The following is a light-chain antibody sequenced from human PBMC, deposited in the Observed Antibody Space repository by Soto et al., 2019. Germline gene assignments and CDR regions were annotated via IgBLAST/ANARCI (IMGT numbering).Light chain of an antibody. V-gene: IGKV1-5*01. CDR2: DAS. J-gene: IGKJ4*01. Sequence: DIQITQSPSTLPASVGDRVTITCRASQSVRSWLAWYQQKPGTAPKLLIFDASRLESGVPSRFSGSASGTEFTLTISSLQPDDFATYYCQQYDNYPLTFGGGTNVDIK. CDR1: QSVRSW. CDR3: QQYDNYPLT.